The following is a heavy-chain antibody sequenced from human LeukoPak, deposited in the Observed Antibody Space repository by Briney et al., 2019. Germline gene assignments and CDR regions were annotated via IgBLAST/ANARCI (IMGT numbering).Heavy chain of an antibody. CDR1: GFTVSSNY. CDR2: IYSGGST. D-gene: IGHD5-18*01. V-gene: IGHV3-66*01. Sequence: GGSLRLSCAASGFTVSSNYMSWVRQAPGKGLEWVSVIYSGGSTYYADSVKGRFTISRDNARNSLYLQMNSLRAEDTAVYYCARETYRTFDYWGQGTLVTVSS. J-gene: IGHJ4*02. CDR3: ARETYRTFDY.